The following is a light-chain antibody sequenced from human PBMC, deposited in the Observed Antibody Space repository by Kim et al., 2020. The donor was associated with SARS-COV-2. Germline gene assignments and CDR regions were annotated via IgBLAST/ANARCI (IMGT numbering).Light chain of an antibody. CDR1: QSISSY. CDR2: AAS. Sequence: DIQMTQSPSSLSTSVGDRVTITCRASQSISSYLHWYQQKPGKAPNRLIYAASSLQSGVPSRFSGSGSGTDFTLTISSLQPEDCATYHCQQSYKTPYTFGQGTKLEF. J-gene: IGKJ2*01. CDR3: QQSYKTPYT. V-gene: IGKV1-39*01.